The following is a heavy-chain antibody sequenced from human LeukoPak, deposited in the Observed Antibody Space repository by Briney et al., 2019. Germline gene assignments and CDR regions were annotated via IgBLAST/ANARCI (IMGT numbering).Heavy chain of an antibody. CDR2: IVPILHTA. J-gene: IGHJ4*02. CDR1: GRTFSSYA. V-gene: IGHV1-69*13. CDR3: ASSIRGAADR. D-gene: IGHD6-13*01. Sequence: SVKVSCKASGRTFSSYALTWVRQAPGQGLEWMGGIVPILHTAKYAQKFQDRVTITADESTTTAYMELSSLRADDTAMYYCASSIRGAADRWGQGTLVTVSS.